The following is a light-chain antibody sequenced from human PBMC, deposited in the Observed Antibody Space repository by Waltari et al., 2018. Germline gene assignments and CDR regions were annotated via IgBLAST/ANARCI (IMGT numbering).Light chain of an antibody. V-gene: IGLV2-23*02. CDR3: SSYAGSSKGV. Sequence: QSALTQPASVSGSPGQSITISCTGTSSHVGNYKRVSWYQQHPGKAPKLMIYAVSKRPSGVYVRFSGSKSGDMASLTISGLQPEDEAESFCSSYAGSSKGVFGGGTKVSVL. J-gene: IGLJ2*01. CDR2: AVS. CDR1: SSHVGNYKR.